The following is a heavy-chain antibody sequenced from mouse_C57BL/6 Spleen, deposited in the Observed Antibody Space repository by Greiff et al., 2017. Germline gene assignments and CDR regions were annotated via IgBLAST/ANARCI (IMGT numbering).Heavy chain of an antibody. CDR1: GYTFTSYW. Sequence: QVQLQQSGAELVKPGASVKLSCKASGYTFTSYWMHWVKQRPGQGLEWIGMIHPNSGSTNYNEKFKSKATLTVDKSSSTAYMQLSSLTSEDSAVYYCARGGTRWYFDVWGTGTTVTVSS. J-gene: IGHJ1*03. D-gene: IGHD3-3*01. CDR3: ARGGTRWYFDV. CDR2: IHPNSGST. V-gene: IGHV1-64*01.